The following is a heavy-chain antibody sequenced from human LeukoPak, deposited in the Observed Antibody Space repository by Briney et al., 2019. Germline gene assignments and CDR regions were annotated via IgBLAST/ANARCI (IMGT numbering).Heavy chain of an antibody. D-gene: IGHD2-2*01. CDR1: GGSISSYY. CDR2: IYTSGST. V-gene: IGHV4-4*07. CDR3: ATEVVSLYCSSTSCFDAFDI. Sequence: SETLSLTFTVSGGSISSYYWSWIRQPAGKGLEWIGRIYTSGSTNYNPSLKSRVTISVDTSKNQFSLKLSSVTAADTAVYYCATEVVSLYCSSTSCFDAFDIWGQGTMVTVSS. J-gene: IGHJ3*02.